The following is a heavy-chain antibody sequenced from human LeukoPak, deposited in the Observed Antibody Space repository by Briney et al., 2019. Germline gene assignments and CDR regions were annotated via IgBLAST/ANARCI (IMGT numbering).Heavy chain of an antibody. V-gene: IGHV4-38-2*01. CDR3: ASLTYYDFWSGSYYMDV. Sequence: SETLSLTCAVSGYSISSGYYWGWIRQPPGKGLEWIGSIYHSGSTYYNPSLRSRVTMSVDTSKNQFSLKLSSVTAADTAVYYCASLTYYDFWSGSYYMDVWGKGTTVTVSS. J-gene: IGHJ6*03. D-gene: IGHD3-3*01. CDR2: IYHSGST. CDR1: GYSISSGYY.